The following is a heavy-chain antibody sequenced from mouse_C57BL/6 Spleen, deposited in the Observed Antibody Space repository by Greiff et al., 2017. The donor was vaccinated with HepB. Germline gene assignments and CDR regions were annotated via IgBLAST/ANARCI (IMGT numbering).Heavy chain of an antibody. V-gene: IGHV5-17*01. CDR3: ASYYGSSYNYAMDY. Sequence: EVQLVESGGGLVKPGGSLKLSCAASGFTFSDYGMHWVRQAPEKGLEWVAYISSGSSTIYYADTVKGRFTISRDNAKNTLFLQMTSLGSEDTAMYYCASYYGSSYNYAMDYWGQVTSDTVPS. J-gene: IGHJ4*01. CDR2: ISSGSSTI. D-gene: IGHD1-1*01. CDR1: GFTFSDYG.